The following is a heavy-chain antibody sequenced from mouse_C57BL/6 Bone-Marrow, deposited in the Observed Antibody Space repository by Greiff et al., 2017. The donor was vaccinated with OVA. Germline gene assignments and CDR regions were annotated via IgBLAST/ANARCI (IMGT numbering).Heavy chain of an antibody. J-gene: IGHJ2*01. CDR3: ARLRGNYLDY. CDR1: GFTFSDYG. CDR2: ISNLAYSI. Sequence: DVKLVESGGGLVQPGGSLKLSCAASGFTFSDYGMAWVRQAPRKGPEWVAFISNLAYSIYYADTVTGRFTISRENAKNTLYLEMSSLRSEDTAMYYCARLRGNYLDYWGQGTTLTVSS. V-gene: IGHV5-15*01.